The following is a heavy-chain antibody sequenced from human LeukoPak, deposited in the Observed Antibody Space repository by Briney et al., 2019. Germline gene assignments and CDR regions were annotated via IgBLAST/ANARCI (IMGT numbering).Heavy chain of an antibody. CDR1: GYTFTSYY. CDR2: INPSGGST. Sequence: VASVKVSCKASGYTFTSYYIHWVRQAPGQGLECMGIINPSGGSTSYAQKFQGRVTMTRDMFTSTVYMELSSLRSEDTAVYYCARGGVGATTYVWFDPWGQGTLVTVSS. CDR3: ARGGVGATTYVWFDP. D-gene: IGHD1-26*01. V-gene: IGHV1-46*01. J-gene: IGHJ5*02.